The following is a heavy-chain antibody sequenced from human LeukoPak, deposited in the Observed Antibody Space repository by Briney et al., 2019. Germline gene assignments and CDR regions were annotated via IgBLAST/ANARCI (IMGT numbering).Heavy chain of an antibody. V-gene: IGHV4-34*01. Sequence: SETLSLTCAVYGESFSAYYCSWIRQPPGKGLEWIGSIYYSGSTYYNPSLKSRVTISVDTSKNQFSLKLSSVTAADTAVYYCARDSAFGGVMRDFDYWGQGTLVTVSS. CDR1: GESFSAYY. D-gene: IGHD3-16*01. CDR2: IYYSGST. J-gene: IGHJ4*02. CDR3: ARDSAFGGVMRDFDY.